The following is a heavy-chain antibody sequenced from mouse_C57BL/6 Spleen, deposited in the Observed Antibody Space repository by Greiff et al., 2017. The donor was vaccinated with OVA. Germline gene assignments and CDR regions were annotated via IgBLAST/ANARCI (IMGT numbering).Heavy chain of an antibody. D-gene: IGHD1-1*01. V-gene: IGHV1-39*01. CDR2: INPNYGTT. CDR3: ARSDYGSSYGYWYFDV. Sequence: EVQLQQSGPELVKPGASVKISCKASGYSFTDYNMNWVKQSNGKSLEWIGVINPNYGTTSYNQKFKGKATLTVDQSSSTAYMQLNSLTSEDSAVYYCARSDYGSSYGYWYFDVWGTGTTVTVSS. J-gene: IGHJ1*03. CDR1: GYSFTDYN.